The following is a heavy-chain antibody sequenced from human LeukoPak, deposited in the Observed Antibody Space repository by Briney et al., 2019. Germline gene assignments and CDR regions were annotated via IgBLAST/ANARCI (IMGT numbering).Heavy chain of an antibody. J-gene: IGHJ5*02. CDR1: GYTFTSYD. CDR3: ARVNTDKLYNWFDP. CDR2: MNPNSGNT. Sequence: ASVKVSCKASGYTFTSYDINWVRQATGQGLEWMGWMNPNSGNTGYAQKFQGRDTMTRNTSISTAYMELSSLRSEDTAVYYCARVNTDKLYNWFDPWGQGTLVTVSS. V-gene: IGHV1-8*01.